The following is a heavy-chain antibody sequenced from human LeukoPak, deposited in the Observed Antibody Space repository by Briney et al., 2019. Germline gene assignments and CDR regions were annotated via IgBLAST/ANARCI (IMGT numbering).Heavy chain of an antibody. CDR1: AGSINNYY. J-gene: IGHJ6*03. D-gene: IGHD4-11*01. Sequence: SETLSLTCTVSAGSINNYYWTWIRQPPGKGLECIGYIYYDGSTNYNPSLNSRVTISVDTSKNQFSLKLSSVTAADTAVYYCARALLDYSKGYYYYYYMDVWGKGTTVTVSS. V-gene: IGHV4-59*12. CDR2: IYYDGST. CDR3: ARALLDYSKGYYYYYYMDV.